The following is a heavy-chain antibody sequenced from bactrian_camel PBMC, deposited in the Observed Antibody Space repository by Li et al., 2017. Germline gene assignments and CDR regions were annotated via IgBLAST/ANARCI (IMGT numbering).Heavy chain of an antibody. CDR2: IDSDGETT. Sequence: HVQLVESGGGSTQAGGSLRLSCVNSKDTVSSFCMAWLRQAPGKEREGVASIDSDGETTYTDSVKGRFTVSRDNVENTVYLQMNSLKSEDTALYYCATRVSGCAYYTSDGCY. D-gene: IGHD2*01. V-gene: IGHV3S1*01. CDR1: KDTVSSFC.